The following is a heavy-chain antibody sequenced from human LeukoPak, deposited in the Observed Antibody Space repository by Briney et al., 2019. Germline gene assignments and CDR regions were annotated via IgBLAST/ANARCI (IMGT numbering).Heavy chain of an antibody. J-gene: IGHJ4*02. Sequence: PSETLSLTCTVSGGSISSYYWSWIRQPPGKGLEWIGYIYYSGSTNYNPSLKSRVTISVDTSKNQFSLKLGSVTAADTAVYYCARLGPAYSYGHAVVYWGQGTLVTVSS. CDR3: ARLGPAYSYGHAVVY. V-gene: IGHV4-59*08. D-gene: IGHD5-18*01. CDR2: IYYSGST. CDR1: GGSISSYY.